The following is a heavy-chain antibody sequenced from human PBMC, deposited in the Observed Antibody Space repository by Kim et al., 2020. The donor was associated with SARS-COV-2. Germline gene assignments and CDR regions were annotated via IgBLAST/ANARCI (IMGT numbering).Heavy chain of an antibody. CDR1: GGSFSGYY. CDR3: ARGSGRYSSSWYLGWWFDP. CDR2: INHSGST. V-gene: IGHV4-34*01. J-gene: IGHJ5*02. Sequence: SETLSLTCAVYGGSFSGYYWSWIRQPPGKGLEWIGEINHSGSTNYNPSLKSRVIISVDTSKNQFSLKLSSVTAADTAVYYCARGSGRYSSSWYLGWWFDPWGQGTLVT. D-gene: IGHD6-13*01.